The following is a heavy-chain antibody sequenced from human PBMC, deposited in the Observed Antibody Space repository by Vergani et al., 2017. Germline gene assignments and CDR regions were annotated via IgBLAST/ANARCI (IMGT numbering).Heavy chain of an antibody. CDR1: GYTFTGYY. V-gene: IGHV1-2*02. CDR3: ARALGGVAGSLYYYGMDV. Sequence: QVQLVQSGAEVKKPGASVKVSCKASGYTFTGYYMHWVRHAPGQGLEWMGWINPNSGCTNYAQKFQGRVTMTRDTSTSTVSLELSTLRAEDTAVYYWARALGGVAGSLYYYGMDVGGQGTTVTVSS. J-gene: IGHJ6*01. CDR2: INPNSGCT. D-gene: IGHD6-19*01.